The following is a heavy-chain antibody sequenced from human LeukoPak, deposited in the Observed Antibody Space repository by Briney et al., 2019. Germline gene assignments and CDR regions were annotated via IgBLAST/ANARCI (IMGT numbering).Heavy chain of an antibody. CDR1: GASIITGDYY. J-gene: IGHJ5*02. V-gene: IGHV4-30-4*08. CDR2: IYYSGST. CDR3: ARAFGVSISGGWFDP. Sequence: SQTLSLTCIVSGASIITGDYYWSWIRQPPGKGLQWIGYIYYSGSTYYDPSLKSRVKISVDTSKNQFSLRLSSVTAADTAMYYCARAFGVSISGGWFDPWGQGTLVTVSS. D-gene: IGHD3-3*01.